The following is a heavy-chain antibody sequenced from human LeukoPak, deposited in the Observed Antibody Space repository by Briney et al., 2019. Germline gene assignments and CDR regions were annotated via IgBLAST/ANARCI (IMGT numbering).Heavy chain of an antibody. CDR3: ARAANAGPTTGLFDY. V-gene: IGHV1-2*02. J-gene: IGHJ4*02. D-gene: IGHD1-26*01. CDR1: GYTFTGYY. Sequence: GASVKVSCKASGYTFTGYYIHCVRQAPGQGLEWMGWINPNSGATTYAQKFQGRVTMTRDTSISAAYMELSRLRSDDTAVYYCARAANAGPTTGLFDYWGLGTLVTVSS. CDR2: INPNSGAT.